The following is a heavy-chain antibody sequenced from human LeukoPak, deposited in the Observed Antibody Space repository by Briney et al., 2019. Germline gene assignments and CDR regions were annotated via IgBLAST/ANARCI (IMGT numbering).Heavy chain of an antibody. Sequence: PSETLSLTCTVSGGSISSYYWSWIRQPAGKGLEWIGRIYLGGSSSYNPSLKSRVTMSVDTSKKQFSLKLSSVTAADTAVYYCARDHLYPEYCSGGSCQSTFDPWGQGTLVTVSS. J-gene: IGHJ5*02. CDR3: ARDHLYPEYCSGGSCQSTFDP. D-gene: IGHD2-15*01. CDR1: GGSISSYY. CDR2: IYLGGSS. V-gene: IGHV4-4*07.